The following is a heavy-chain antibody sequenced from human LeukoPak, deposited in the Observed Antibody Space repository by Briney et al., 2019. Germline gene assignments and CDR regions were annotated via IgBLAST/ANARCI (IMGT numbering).Heavy chain of an antibody. CDR2: IIPIFGTT. CDR3: ARAYTAVVEPHLDY. Sequence: GASVKVSCKASGGTFSNYAISWVRQAPGQGLEWMGRIIPIFGTTNYAQKFQGRVTITTDESTSTAYMELSSLRSEDTAVYYCARAYTAVVEPHLDYWGQGTLVAVSS. D-gene: IGHD5-18*01. CDR1: GGTFSNYA. V-gene: IGHV1-69*05. J-gene: IGHJ4*02.